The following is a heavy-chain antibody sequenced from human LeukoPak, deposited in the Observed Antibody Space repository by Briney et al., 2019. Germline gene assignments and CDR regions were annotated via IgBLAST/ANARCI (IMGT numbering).Heavy chain of an antibody. CDR3: ARGLGGCSSTSCSRGPFDY. CDR2: IIPILGIA. CDR1: GGTFSSYA. J-gene: IGHJ4*02. Sequence: SVKASCKASGGTFSSYAISWVRQAPGQGLEWMGRIIPILGIANYAQKFQGRVTITADKSTSTAYMELSSLRSEDTAVYYCARGLGGCSSTSCSRGPFDYWGQGTLVTVSS. D-gene: IGHD2-2*01. V-gene: IGHV1-69*04.